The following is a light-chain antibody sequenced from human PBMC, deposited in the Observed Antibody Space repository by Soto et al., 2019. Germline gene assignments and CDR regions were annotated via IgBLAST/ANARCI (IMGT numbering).Light chain of an antibody. CDR3: QQRSNWPSIT. J-gene: IGKJ5*01. CDR1: QSVSSSY. V-gene: IGKV3D-20*02. Sequence: EIVLTQSPGTLSLSPGERVTLSCRASQSVSSSYLAWYQQKPGQAPRLLIYDASNRATGIPARFSGSGSGTDFTLTISSLEPEDFAVYYCQQRSNWPSITFGQGTRLEI. CDR2: DAS.